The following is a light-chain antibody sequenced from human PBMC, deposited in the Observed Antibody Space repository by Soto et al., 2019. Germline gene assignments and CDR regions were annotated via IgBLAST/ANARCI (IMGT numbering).Light chain of an antibody. V-gene: IGKV3-11*01. CDR3: QQRSNWPIT. J-gene: IGKJ5*01. CDR1: QSVSSY. CDR2: GAS. Sequence: EIVLTQSPATLSLSPGERATLSCRASQSVSSYLAWYQHKPGQAPRLLIYGASTRATGFPARFSGSGSGTEFTLTISSLQPEDFATYYCQQRSNWPITFGQGTRLEIK.